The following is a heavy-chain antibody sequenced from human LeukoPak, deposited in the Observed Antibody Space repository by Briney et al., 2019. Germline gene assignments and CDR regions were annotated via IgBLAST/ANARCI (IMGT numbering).Heavy chain of an antibody. CDR2: IYYSGST. V-gene: IGHV4-61*01. CDR3: ASNYYGSGSLDY. Sequence: SETLSLTCTVSGGSVSSGSYYWSWNRQPPGKGLEWIGYIYYSGSTNYNPSLKSRVTISVDTSKNQFSLKLSSVTAADTAVYYCASNYYGSGSLDYWGQGNLVTVSS. D-gene: IGHD3-10*01. CDR1: GGSVSSGSYY. J-gene: IGHJ4*02.